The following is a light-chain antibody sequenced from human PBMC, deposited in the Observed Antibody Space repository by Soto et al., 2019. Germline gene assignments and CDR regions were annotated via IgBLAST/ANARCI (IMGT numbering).Light chain of an antibody. Sequence: EIVFAQSPGPLSLSPGERATLSCRASQSVSSSYLAWYQQKPGQAPRLLIYGASSRATGIPDRFSGSGSGTDFTLTISRLEPEDFAVYYCQQYGSSPLWTFGQGTKVDIK. J-gene: IGKJ1*01. CDR2: GAS. V-gene: IGKV3-20*01. CDR3: QQYGSSPLWT. CDR1: QSVSSSY.